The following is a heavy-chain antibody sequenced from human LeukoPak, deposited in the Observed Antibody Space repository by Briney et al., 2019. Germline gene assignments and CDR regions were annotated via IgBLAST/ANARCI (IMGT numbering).Heavy chain of an antibody. V-gene: IGHV3-23*01. CDR3: AKRYSYLDY. Sequence: GGSLRLSCAASGFTFSSFAMSWVRQAPGKGLEWVSSISDRSGSTYYADSVKGRFTISRDNSKNTLYLQMSSLRAEDTAVYYCAKRYSYLDYWGQGTLVIVSS. J-gene: IGHJ4*02. CDR1: GFTFSSFA. D-gene: IGHD1-26*01. CDR2: ISDRSGST.